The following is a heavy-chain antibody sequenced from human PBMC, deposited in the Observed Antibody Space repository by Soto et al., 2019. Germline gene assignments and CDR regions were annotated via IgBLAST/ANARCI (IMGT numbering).Heavy chain of an antibody. D-gene: IGHD3-22*01. CDR3: ARDRVESGYPEYFQH. Sequence: GGSLRLSCAASGFNFSFYAMHWVRRAPGKGLEWVAVISFDGSNKYYADSVKGRFTVSRDNSKNTLYLQMNSLRAEDTAVFYCARDRVESGYPEYFQHWGQGTLVTVSS. J-gene: IGHJ1*01. CDR1: GFNFSFYA. V-gene: IGHV3-30*03. CDR2: ISFDGSNK.